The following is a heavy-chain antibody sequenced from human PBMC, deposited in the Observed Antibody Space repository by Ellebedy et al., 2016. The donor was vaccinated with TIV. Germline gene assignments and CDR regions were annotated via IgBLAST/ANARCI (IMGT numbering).Heavy chain of an antibody. CDR3: VRDQMGSSYPFDY. CDR2: IHSDGRTT. Sequence: GGSLRLXXAASGFTFSRYWMHWVRQVPGKGLVWVSRIHSDGRTTSYADSVKGRFTISRDSAKNMLYLQMNSLRAEDTAVFYCVRDQMGSSYPFDYWGQGTLVTVSP. D-gene: IGHD5-24*01. V-gene: IGHV3-74*01. CDR1: GFTFSRYW. J-gene: IGHJ4*02.